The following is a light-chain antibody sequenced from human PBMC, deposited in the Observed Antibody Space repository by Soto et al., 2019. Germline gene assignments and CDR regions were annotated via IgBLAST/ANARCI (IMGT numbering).Light chain of an antibody. CDR2: GNS. CDR3: QSYDSSLVV. CDR1: SSNIGAGYD. V-gene: IGLV1-40*01. J-gene: IGLJ2*01. Sequence: QSVLTQPPSVSGAPGQRVTISCTGSSSNIGAGYDVHWYQQLPGTAPKLLIYGNSNRPSGVPDRFSGSKSGTSASLAITGLQAEDEPDYHCQSYDSSLVVFGGGTKLTVL.